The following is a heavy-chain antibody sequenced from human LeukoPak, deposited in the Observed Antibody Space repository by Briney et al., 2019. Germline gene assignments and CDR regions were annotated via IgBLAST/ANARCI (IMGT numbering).Heavy chain of an antibody. Sequence: SETLSLTCTVSGGSISSYYWSWIRQPPGKGLEWIGYISYSGSTNYNPSLKSRVTISVDTSKNQFSLKLSSVTAADTAVYYCARGTPSMGEFDPWGQGTLVTVSS. CDR3: ARGTPSMGEFDP. J-gene: IGHJ5*02. V-gene: IGHV4-59*01. D-gene: IGHD3-16*01. CDR1: GGSISSYY. CDR2: ISYSGST.